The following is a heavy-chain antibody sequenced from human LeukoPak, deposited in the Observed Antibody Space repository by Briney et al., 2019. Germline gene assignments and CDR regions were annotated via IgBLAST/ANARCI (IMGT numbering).Heavy chain of an antibody. D-gene: IGHD1-26*01. CDR1: GYTFTSYD. Sequence: GASVKVSCKASGYTFTSYDINWVRQATGQGLEWMGWMNPNSGNTGYAQRFQGRVTITRNTSISTAYMELNSLKTEDTAVYYCTRGGSFRHSLLDYWGQGTLVTVSS. V-gene: IGHV1-8*03. J-gene: IGHJ4*02. CDR2: MNPNSGNT. CDR3: TRGGSFRHSLLDY.